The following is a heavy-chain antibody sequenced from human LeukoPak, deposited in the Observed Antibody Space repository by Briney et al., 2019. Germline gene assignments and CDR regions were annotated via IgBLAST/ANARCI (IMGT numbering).Heavy chain of an antibody. CDR2: ISFDGRNK. Sequence: GRSLRLSCAASGFTFGSYGMHGVRQAPGKGLEGVAVISFDGRNKYFGDSVKGRFSISRDNSKNTLSLQMNSLRPEDTAVYYCVKDGHSVTIFDYWGRGTLVTVSS. V-gene: IGHV3-30*18. J-gene: IGHJ4*02. CDR3: VKDGHSVTIFDY. CDR1: GFTFGSYG. D-gene: IGHD4-17*01.